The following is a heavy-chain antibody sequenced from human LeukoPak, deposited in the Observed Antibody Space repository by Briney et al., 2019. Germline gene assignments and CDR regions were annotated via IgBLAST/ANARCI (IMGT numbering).Heavy chain of an antibody. Sequence: ASVKVSCKASGYTFTSYYMHWVRQAPGQGLEWMGIINPSGGSTSYAQKFQGRVTMTRDTSTSAVYMELSSLRSEDTAVYYCAREGVDTAMVLVGWGQGTLVTVSS. V-gene: IGHV1-46*01. D-gene: IGHD5-18*01. J-gene: IGHJ4*02. CDR1: GYTFTSYY. CDR2: INPSGGST. CDR3: AREGVDTAMVLVG.